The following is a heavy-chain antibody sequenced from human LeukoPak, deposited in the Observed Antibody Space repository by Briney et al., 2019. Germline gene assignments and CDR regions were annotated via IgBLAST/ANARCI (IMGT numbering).Heavy chain of an antibody. CDR1: GDSISNYY. CDR2: VYNSGNT. D-gene: IGHD6-6*01. CDR3: ARDRSSSSAGYYFDY. Sequence: SETLSLTCIVSGDSISNYYWSWIRQPPGKGLEWIGYVYNSGNTNYNPSLKSRVTISVDTSKNQFSLKLHSVTAADTAVYYCARDRSSSSAGYYFDYWGQGTLVTVSS. V-gene: IGHV4-59*01. J-gene: IGHJ4*02.